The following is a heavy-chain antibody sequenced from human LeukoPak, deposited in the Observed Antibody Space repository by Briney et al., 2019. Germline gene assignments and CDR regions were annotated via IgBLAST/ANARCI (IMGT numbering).Heavy chain of an antibody. D-gene: IGHD3-22*01. CDR1: GFTFSSYS. CDR3: ARDTYRYYYDSSGYWEPVY. Sequence: GGSLRLSCAASGFTFSSYSMNWVRQAPGKGLEWVSSISSSSSYIYYADPVRGRFTISRDNAKNSLYLQMNSLRAEDTALYYCARDTYRYYYDSSGYWEPVYWGQGTLVTVSS. V-gene: IGHV3-21*01. J-gene: IGHJ4*02. CDR2: ISSSSSYI.